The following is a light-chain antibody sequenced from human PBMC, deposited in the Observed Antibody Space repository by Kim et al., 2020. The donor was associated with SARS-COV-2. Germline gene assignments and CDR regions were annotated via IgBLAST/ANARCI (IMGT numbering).Light chain of an antibody. V-gene: IGLV2-8*01. CDR3: SSYAGTNNLI. CDR1: SSDVGAYNY. CDR2: EVN. J-gene: IGLJ2*01. Sequence: GQACATSCTGTSSDVGAYNYVSWYQQHPGKAPKIMIYEVNKRPSGVPDRVSGSKSGNTASLTVSGLQAEDEADYYCSSYAGTNNLIFGGGTQLTVL.